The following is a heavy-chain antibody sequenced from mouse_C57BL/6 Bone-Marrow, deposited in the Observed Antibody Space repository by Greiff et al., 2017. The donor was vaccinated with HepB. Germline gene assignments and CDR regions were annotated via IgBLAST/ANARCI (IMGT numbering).Heavy chain of an antibody. CDR3: ARWPL. Sequence: VQLQESGAELVRPGASVKLSCKASGYTFTSYGISWVKQRTGQGLEWIGVIYPRSGNTYYNEKFKGKATLTADKSSSTAYMELSSLTSEDSAVYVCARWPLWGRGTTLTVSA. CDR2: IYPRSGNT. CDR1: GYTFTSYG. V-gene: IGHV1-81*01. J-gene: IGHJ2*01.